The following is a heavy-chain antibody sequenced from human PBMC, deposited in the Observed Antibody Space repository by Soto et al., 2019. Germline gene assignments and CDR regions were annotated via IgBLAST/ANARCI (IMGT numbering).Heavy chain of an antibody. J-gene: IGHJ5*02. Sequence: QVQLVQSGAEVKKPGASVKVSCKASGYTFTSYGISWVRQAPGQGLEWMGWISAYNGNTNYAQKLQGRVTMTTDTSTSTDYMELRSLRSDDTAVYYCAAVLKAVAGSYWFDPWGQGTLVTVSS. CDR1: GYTFTSYG. CDR3: AAVLKAVAGSYWFDP. V-gene: IGHV1-18*01. D-gene: IGHD6-19*01. CDR2: ISAYNGNT.